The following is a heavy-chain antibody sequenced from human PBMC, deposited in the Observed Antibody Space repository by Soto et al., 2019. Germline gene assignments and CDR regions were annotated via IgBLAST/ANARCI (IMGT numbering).Heavy chain of an antibody. D-gene: IGHD3-3*01. J-gene: IGHJ6*04. CDR3: ASQRVVIDYSYGMDV. CDR2: ISGSGGSI. Sequence: GWSLRLSCAASGFTFSSYAMSLVRQAPGKGLEWVSAISGSGGSIYYADSVKGRFTISRDNSKNTLYLQMNSLRAEDTAVYYCASQRVVIDYSYGMDVWGKGTTVTVSS. V-gene: IGHV3-23*01. CDR1: GFTFSSYA.